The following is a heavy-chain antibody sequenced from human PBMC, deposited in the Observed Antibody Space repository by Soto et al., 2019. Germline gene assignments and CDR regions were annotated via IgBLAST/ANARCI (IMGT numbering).Heavy chain of an antibody. Sequence: EVQLLESGGGLVQPGGSLRLSCSASGFIFTSYAMSWVRQAPGKGLEWVSVISGRGGSTHYADSVKGRFTISRDNSKNTLYLQMNSLRAEDTAVYFCAKDGAVQWPVRPYYFDYWGQGTLVTVSS. CDR1: GFIFTSYA. J-gene: IGHJ4*02. D-gene: IGHD6-19*01. CDR3: AKDGAVQWPVRPYYFDY. CDR2: ISGRGGST. V-gene: IGHV3-23*01.